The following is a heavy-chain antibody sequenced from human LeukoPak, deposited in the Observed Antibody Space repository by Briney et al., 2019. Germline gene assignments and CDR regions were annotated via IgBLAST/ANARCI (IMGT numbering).Heavy chain of an antibody. CDR2: ISDSGGYT. Sequence: GGSLRLSCAVSGFTFSRYAMTWVRQAPGKGLEWVSIISDSGGYTDYADSVKGRFTISRDNSKNTLYLQMNNLGDEDTAVYYCAKCPETSPRYFNPWGQGSLVTVSS. CDR3: AKCPETSPRYFNP. V-gene: IGHV3-23*01. CDR1: GFTFSRYA. D-gene: IGHD3-9*01. J-gene: IGHJ5*02.